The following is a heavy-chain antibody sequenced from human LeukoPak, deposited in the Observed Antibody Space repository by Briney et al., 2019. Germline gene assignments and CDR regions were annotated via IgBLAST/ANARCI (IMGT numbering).Heavy chain of an antibody. V-gene: IGHV3-30*18. CDR3: AKDWAHGDFDY. CDR1: GFTFSSYG. J-gene: IGHJ4*02. Sequence: GGSLRLSCAASGFTFSSYGMHGVRQAPGKGLECVAVISYDGSNKYYADSVKGRFTISRDNSKNTLYLQMNSLRAEDTAVYYCAKDWAHGDFDYWGQGTLVTVSS. CDR2: ISYDGSNK. D-gene: IGHD4-17*01.